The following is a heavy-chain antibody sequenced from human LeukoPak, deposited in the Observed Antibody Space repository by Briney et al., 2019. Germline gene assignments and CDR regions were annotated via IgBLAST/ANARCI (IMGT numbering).Heavy chain of an antibody. Sequence: GGSLRLSCAASGFTFSTYWMHWVRQVPGKGLVWVSRNTDGKTTTYADSVKGRFTISRDNAKSTLYLEMNSLYAEDTAVYFCARDYPPDWGQGTLVAVAA. CDR3: ARDYPPD. CDR2: NTDGKTT. J-gene: IGHJ4*02. CDR1: GFTFSTYW. V-gene: IGHV3-74*03.